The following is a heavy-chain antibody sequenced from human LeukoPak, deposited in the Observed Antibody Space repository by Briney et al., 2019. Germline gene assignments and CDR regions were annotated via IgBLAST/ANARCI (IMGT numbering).Heavy chain of an antibody. Sequence: SETLSLTCTVSGGSISSSSYYWGWIRQPPGKGLEWIGSIYYSGGTNYIPSLKSRVTISVDTSKNQFSLKLSSVPAADTAVYYCGRHLRIAAAGIRGYDYWGQGTLVTVSS. J-gene: IGHJ4*02. V-gene: IGHV4-39*01. CDR1: GGSISSSSYY. CDR2: IYYSGGT. D-gene: IGHD6-13*01. CDR3: GRHLRIAAAGIRGYDY.